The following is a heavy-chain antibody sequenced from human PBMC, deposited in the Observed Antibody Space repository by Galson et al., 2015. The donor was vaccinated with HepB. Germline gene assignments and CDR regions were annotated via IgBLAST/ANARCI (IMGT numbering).Heavy chain of an antibody. CDR2: INTNTGNP. CDR1: GYTFTSYA. D-gene: IGHD3-9*01. J-gene: IGHJ4*02. V-gene: IGHV7-4-1*02. Sequence: SVKVSCKASGYTFTSYAMNWVRQAPGQGLEWMGWINTNTGNPTYAQGFTGRFVLSLDTSVSTAYLQISSLKAEDTAVYYCARDTDWRYFDWLREGYYFDYWGQGTLVTVSS. CDR3: ARDTDWRYFDWLREGYYFDY.